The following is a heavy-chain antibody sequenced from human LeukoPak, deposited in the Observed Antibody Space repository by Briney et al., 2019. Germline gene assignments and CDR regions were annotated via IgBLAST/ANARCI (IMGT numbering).Heavy chain of an antibody. J-gene: IGHJ4*02. Sequence: PRGSLRLSCAASGLTFSSYAMSWVRQAPGKGLEWVSAISGSGGSTYYADSVKGRFTISRDNSKNTLYLQMNSLRSEDTAVYYCASDILTGYAAYWGQGTLVTVSS. CDR3: ASDILTGYAAY. V-gene: IGHV3-23*01. D-gene: IGHD3-9*01. CDR2: ISGSGGST. CDR1: GLTFSSYA.